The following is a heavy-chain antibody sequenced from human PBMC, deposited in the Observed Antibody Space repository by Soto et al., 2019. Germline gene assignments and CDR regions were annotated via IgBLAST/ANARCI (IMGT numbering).Heavy chain of an antibody. CDR2: IYYSGST. D-gene: IGHD3-10*01. J-gene: IGHJ4*02. V-gene: IGHV4-31*03. Sequence: QVQLQESGPGLVKPSQTLSLTCTVSGGSISSGGYYWSWIRQHPGKGLEWIGYIYYSGSTYYNPSLKSRVTISVDTSKNQFSLKLSSVTAADTAVYYCARVGFGELLNFTPPHFDYWGQGTLVTVSS. CDR3: ARVGFGELLNFTPPHFDY. CDR1: GGSISSGGYY.